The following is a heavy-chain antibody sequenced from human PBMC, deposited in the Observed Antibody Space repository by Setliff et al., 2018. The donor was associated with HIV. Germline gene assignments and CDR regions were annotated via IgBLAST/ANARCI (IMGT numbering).Heavy chain of an antibody. CDR1: GFTFSSYA. J-gene: IGHJ1*01. V-gene: IGHV3-23*01. CDR3: AKDVYGYSSSSFQH. Sequence: QSGGSLRLSCAASGFTFSSYAMSWVRQAPGKGLEWVSAISGSGGSTYYADSVKGRFTISRDNSKNPLYLQMNSLRAEDTAVYYCAKDVYGYSSSSFQHWGQGTRVTVSS. D-gene: IGHD6-13*01. CDR2: ISGSGGST.